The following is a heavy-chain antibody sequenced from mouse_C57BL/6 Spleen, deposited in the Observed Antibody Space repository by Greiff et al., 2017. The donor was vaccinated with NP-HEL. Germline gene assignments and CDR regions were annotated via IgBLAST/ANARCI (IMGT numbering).Heavy chain of an antibody. CDR3: ARPAQATDY. CDR1: GYTFTSYW. V-gene: IGHV1-59*01. Sequence: QVQLKQPGAELVRPGTSVKLSCKASGYTFTSYWMHWVKQRPGQGLEWIGVIDPSDSYTNYNQKFKGKATLTVDTSSSTAYMQLSSLTSEDSAVYYCARPAQATDYWGQGTTLTVSS. D-gene: IGHD3-2*02. CDR2: IDPSDSYT. J-gene: IGHJ2*01.